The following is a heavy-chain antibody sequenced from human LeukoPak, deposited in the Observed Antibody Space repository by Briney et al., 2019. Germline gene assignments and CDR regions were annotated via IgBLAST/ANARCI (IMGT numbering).Heavy chain of an antibody. D-gene: IGHD3-22*01. CDR1: GGSISSYY. CDR3: ARGPIQNYYDSSGYYY. J-gene: IGHJ4*02. Sequence: TSETLSLTCTVSGGSISSYYWSWIRQPPGKGLEWIGEINHSGSTNYNPSLKSRVTISVDTSKNQFSLKLSSVTAADTAVYYCARGPIQNYYDSSGYYYWGQGTLVTVSS. CDR2: INHSGST. V-gene: IGHV4-34*01.